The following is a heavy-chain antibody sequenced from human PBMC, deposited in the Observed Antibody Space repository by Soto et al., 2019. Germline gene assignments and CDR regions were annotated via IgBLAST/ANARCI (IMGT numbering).Heavy chain of an antibody. V-gene: IGHV4-59*12. J-gene: IGHJ6*02. CDR3: ARNYDILTGWYYYYGMDV. CDR1: GGSISSYY. Sequence: PSETLSLTCAVYGGSISSYYWSWIRQPPGKGLEWIGYIYYSGSTNYNPSLKSRVTISVDTSKNQFSLKLSSVTAADTAVYYCARNYDILTGWYYYYGMDVWGQGTTVTVSS. D-gene: IGHD3-9*01. CDR2: IYYSGST.